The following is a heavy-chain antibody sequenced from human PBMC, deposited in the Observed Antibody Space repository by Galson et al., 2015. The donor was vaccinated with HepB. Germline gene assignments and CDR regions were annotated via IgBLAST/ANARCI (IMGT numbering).Heavy chain of an antibody. CDR3: ARGGYSGSWPFDY. Sequence: CAASGFTVSSNYMSWVRQAPGKGLEWVSVIYSGGSTYYADSVKGRFTISRDNSKNTLYLQMNSLRAEDTAVYYCARGGYSGSWPFDYWGQGTLVTVSS. D-gene: IGHD6-13*01. CDR1: GFTVSSNY. J-gene: IGHJ4*02. V-gene: IGHV3-53*01. CDR2: IYSGGST.